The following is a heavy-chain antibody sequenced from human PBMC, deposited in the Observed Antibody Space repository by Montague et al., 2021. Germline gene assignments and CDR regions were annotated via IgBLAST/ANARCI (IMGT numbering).Heavy chain of an antibody. J-gene: IGHJ4*02. D-gene: IGHD6-13*01. Sequence: TLSLTCTVSGDSLSSVGYSWTWIRQHPGKGLEWIGNMYYSGSTYYNPSLKSRVTISGDTSKNHFSLRLTSVTAADTAVYYCARGRLATGDFDYWGQGTLVTVSS. V-gene: IGHV4-31*03. CDR2: MYYSGST. CDR3: ARGRLATGDFDY. CDR1: GDSLSSVGYS.